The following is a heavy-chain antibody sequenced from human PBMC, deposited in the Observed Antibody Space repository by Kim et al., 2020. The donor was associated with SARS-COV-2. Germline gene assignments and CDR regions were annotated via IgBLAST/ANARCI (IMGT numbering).Heavy chain of an antibody. CDR1: GYTFTSYG. Sequence: ASVKVSCKASGYTFTSYGISWVRQAPGQGLEWMGWISAYNSNTNYAQKLQGRVTMTTDTSTSTAYMELRSLRSDDTAVYYCARWKIRFLEWPPRANYYYYMDVWGKGTTVTVSS. CDR2: ISAYNSNT. V-gene: IGHV1-18*01. D-gene: IGHD3-3*01. J-gene: IGHJ6*03. CDR3: ARWKIRFLEWPPRANYYYYMDV.